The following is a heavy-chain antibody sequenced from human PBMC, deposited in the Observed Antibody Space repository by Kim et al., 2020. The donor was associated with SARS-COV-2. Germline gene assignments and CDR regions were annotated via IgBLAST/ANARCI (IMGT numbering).Heavy chain of an antibody. Sequence: GGSLRLSCAASGFTFSDHYMDWVRLAPGQGLEWVGRTRNKANSYTTEYAASVKGRFTISRDDSKDSLYLQMNSLKTEGTAVYYCARVGLWDPQVLDYWGQGTLVTVSS. CDR1: GFTFSDHY. D-gene: IGHD5-18*01. CDR2: TRNKANSYTT. CDR3: ARVGLWDPQVLDY. J-gene: IGHJ4*02. V-gene: IGHV3-72*01.